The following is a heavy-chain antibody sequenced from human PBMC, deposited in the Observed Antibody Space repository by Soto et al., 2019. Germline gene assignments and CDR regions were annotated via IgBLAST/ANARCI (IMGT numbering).Heavy chain of an antibody. CDR3: AIQDGGVVY. D-gene: IGHD3-16*01. J-gene: IGHJ4*02. V-gene: IGHV4-34*01. CDR1: GGSFSGYY. CDR2: INHSGST. Sequence: PSETLSLTCAVYGGSFSGYYWSWIRQPPGKGPEWIGEINHSGSTNYNPSLKSRVTISVDTSKNQFSLKLSSVTAADTAVYSCAIQDGGVVYWGQGTLVTVSS.